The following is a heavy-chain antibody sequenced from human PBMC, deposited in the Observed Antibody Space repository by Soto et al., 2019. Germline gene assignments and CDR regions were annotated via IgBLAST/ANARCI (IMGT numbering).Heavy chain of an antibody. V-gene: IGHV1-69*13. D-gene: IGHD4-17*01. CDR1: GGTFSSYA. J-gene: IGHJ6*02. CDR3: AGLYDYYYYGMDV. CDR2: IIPIFGTA. Sequence: GASVKVSCKASGGTFSSYAISWVRQAPGQGLEWMGGIIPIFGTANYAQKFQGRVTITADESTSTAYMELSSLRSEDTAVYCCAGLYDYYYYGMDVWGQGTTVTVSS.